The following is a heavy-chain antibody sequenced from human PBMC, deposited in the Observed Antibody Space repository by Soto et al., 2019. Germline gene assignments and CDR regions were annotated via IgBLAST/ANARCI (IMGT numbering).Heavy chain of an antibody. V-gene: IGHV1-18*01. D-gene: IGHD2-2*01. CDR3: ARRGGVVVPAAMWDYYYYYMDV. CDR2: ISAYNGNT. J-gene: IGHJ6*03. Sequence: QVQLVQSGAEVKKPGASVKVSCKASGYTFTSDGISWVRQAPGHGLEWMGWISAYNGNTNYAQKLQGRVTMTTDTSTSRDYMEMRSVRSDDTAVYYCARRGGVVVPAAMWDYYYYYMDVWGKGTTVTVSS. CDR1: GYTFTSDG.